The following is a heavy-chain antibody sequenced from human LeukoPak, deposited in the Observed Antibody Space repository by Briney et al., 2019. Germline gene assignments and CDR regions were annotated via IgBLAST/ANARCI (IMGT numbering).Heavy chain of an antibody. V-gene: IGHV3-7*01. CDR2: MNIDGSEK. D-gene: IGHD1-26*01. CDR1: GFTFSNYW. Sequence: GGSLRLSCAASGFTFSNYWMGWVRQAPGKRPEWVANMNIDGSEKYYADSVKGRFSISRDNARNSVYLQMASLRVEDTAVYYCARDPVEWELLLDYWGEGTLVTVSS. CDR3: ARDPVEWELLLDY. J-gene: IGHJ4*02.